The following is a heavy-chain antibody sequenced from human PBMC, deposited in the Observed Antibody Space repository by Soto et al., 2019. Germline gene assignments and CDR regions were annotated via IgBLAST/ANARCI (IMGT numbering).Heavy chain of an antibody. CDR2: INHSGST. J-gene: IGHJ5*02. CDR1: GGSFSGYY. CDR3: ARSIPKYYYASGRFDP. D-gene: IGHD3-10*01. Sequence: SETLSLTCAVYGGSFSGYYWSWIRQPPGKGLEWIGEINHSGSTNYNPSLKSRVTISVDTSKNQFSLKLSSVTAADTAVYYCARSIPKYYYASGRFDPWGQGTLVTVSS. V-gene: IGHV4-34*01.